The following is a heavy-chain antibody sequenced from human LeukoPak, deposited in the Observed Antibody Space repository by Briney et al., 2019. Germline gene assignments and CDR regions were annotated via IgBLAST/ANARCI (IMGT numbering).Heavy chain of an antibody. Sequence: SETLSLTCAVYGGSFSGYYWSWIRQPPGKGLEWIGEINHSGSTNYNPSLKSRVTISVDTSKNQFSLKLSSVTAADTAVYYCARADYDSSGYYPRPTYFQHWGQGTLVTVSS. V-gene: IGHV4-34*01. J-gene: IGHJ1*01. CDR1: GGSFSGYY. CDR3: ARADYDSSGYYPRPTYFQH. D-gene: IGHD3-22*01. CDR2: INHSGST.